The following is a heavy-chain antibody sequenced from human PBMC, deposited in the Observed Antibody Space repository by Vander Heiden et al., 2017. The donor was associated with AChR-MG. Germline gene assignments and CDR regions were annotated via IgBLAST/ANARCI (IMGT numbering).Heavy chain of an antibody. D-gene: IGHD3-3*01. CDR3: ARALTSFGVGSFDY. V-gene: IGHV4-30-2*01. CDR2: IYHSGST. Sequence: QLQLQESGSGLVKPSQTLSLTCAVSGGSISSGGYSWSWIRQPPGKGLEWIGYIYHSGSTYYNPSLKSRVTISVDRSKNQFSLKLSSVTAADTAVYYCARALTSFGVGSFDYWGQGTLVTVSS. J-gene: IGHJ4*02. CDR1: GGSISSGGYS.